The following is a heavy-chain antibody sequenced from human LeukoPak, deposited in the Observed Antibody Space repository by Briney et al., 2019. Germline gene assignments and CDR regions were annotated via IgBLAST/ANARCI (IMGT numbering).Heavy chain of an antibody. D-gene: IGHD5-24*01. CDR2: IKQDGSKK. CDR1: GFTFSRYA. J-gene: IGHJ4*02. CDR3: TRVGYIDEGIDY. V-gene: IGHV3-7*04. Sequence: GGSLRLSSAASGFTFSRYAMSWVRQAPGKGLEWVANIKQDGSKKSYVDSVKGRFTISRDNAKNSLYLQMNSLRAEDTAIYYCTRVGYIDEGIDYWGQGTLVTVSS.